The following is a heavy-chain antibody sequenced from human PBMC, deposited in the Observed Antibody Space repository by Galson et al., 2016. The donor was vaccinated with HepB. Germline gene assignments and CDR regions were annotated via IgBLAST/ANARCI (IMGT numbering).Heavy chain of an antibody. CDR1: GHIITDLA. CDR3: VRDPVRGWAPFDY. J-gene: IGHJ4*02. D-gene: IGHD6-19*01. CDR2: FDPDDGET. V-gene: IGHV1-24*01. Sequence: SVKVSCKVSGHIITDLAMHWVRQVHGKGLEWMGGFDPDDGETIYAQRCLGRATITRDTSASTAYMELNTLTSEDTAVYYCVRDPVRGWAPFDYWGQGTLVTVSS.